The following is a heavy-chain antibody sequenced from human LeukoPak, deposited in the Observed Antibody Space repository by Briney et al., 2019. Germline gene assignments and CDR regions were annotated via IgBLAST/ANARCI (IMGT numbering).Heavy chain of an antibody. V-gene: IGHV3-72*01. Sequence: GGSLRLSCAASGFTFSDYYMDWVRPAPGKGLEWVGRASNKANSYTTEYAASVKGRFTISRDDSKNSLYLQMNSLKTEDTAVYYCARVDYGSRSRAFDIWGQGTMVTVSS. D-gene: IGHD4/OR15-4a*01. CDR3: ARVDYGSRSRAFDI. CDR2: ASNKANSYTT. J-gene: IGHJ3*02. CDR1: GFTFSDYY.